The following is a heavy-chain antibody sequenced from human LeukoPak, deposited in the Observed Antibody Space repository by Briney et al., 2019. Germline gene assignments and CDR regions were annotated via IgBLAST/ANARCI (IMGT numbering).Heavy chain of an antibody. J-gene: IGHJ6*02. CDR2: ISSSGSTI. V-gene: IGHV3-48*03. Sequence: LSLTCAVSGGSISSSNWWSWVRQAPGKGLEWVSYISSSGSTIYYADSVKGRFTISRDNAKNSLYLQMNSLRAEDTAVHYCARDQPSKSPLLYYYYGMDVWGQGTTVTVSS. CDR1: GGSISSSN. CDR3: ARDQPSKSPLLYYYYGMDV.